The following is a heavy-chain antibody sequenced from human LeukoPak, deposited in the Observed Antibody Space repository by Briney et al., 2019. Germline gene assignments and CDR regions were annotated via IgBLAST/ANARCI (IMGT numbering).Heavy chain of an antibody. D-gene: IGHD6-19*01. CDR3: ARVNEAVAGTDY. V-gene: IGHV3-21*01. Sequence: GGSLRLSCGASGFTFNSYRMNWVRQAPGKGLEGGSSISSSSSYIYYAASVKDRFTISRDNAKTSLYLQMNSPRAEDTAVYYCARVNEAVAGTDYWGQGTLVTVSS. CDR2: ISSSSSYI. J-gene: IGHJ4*02. CDR1: GFTFNSYR.